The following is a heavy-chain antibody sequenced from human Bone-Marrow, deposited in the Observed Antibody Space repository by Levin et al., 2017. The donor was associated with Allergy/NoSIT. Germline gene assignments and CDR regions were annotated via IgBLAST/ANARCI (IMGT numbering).Heavy chain of an antibody. CDR3: ARPYSNGWYNAFDL. V-gene: IGHV5-51*01. J-gene: IGHJ3*01. D-gene: IGHD6-19*01. CDR2: IWPGDSET. CDR1: GYSFSSYW. Sequence: NPGGSLRLSCKGSGYSFSSYWLGWVRQMPGKGLEWMGSIWPGDSETRYSPSFQGQVTMSVDKSLRTAYLQWSSLKTSDTAMYYCARPYSNGWYNAFDLWGQGTMVSVSS.